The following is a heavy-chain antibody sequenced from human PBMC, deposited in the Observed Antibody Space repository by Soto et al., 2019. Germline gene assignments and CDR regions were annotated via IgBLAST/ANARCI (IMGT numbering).Heavy chain of an antibody. CDR3: ARAAMGGSSWPCDD. CDR1: GGSISSSNW. CDR2: IYHSGST. Sequence: QVQLQESGPGLVKPSGTLSLTCAVSGGSISSSNWWSWVRQPPGKGLEWIGEIYHSGSTNYNPSRKGRVTISVDKSKNQFSRKRSSVTAADTAVYYCARAAMGGSSWPCDDWGQGSLVTVSS. D-gene: IGHD6-13*01. V-gene: IGHV4-4*02. J-gene: IGHJ4*02.